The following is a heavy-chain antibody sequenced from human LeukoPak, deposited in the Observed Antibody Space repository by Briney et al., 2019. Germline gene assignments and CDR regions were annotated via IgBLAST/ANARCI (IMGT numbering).Heavy chain of an antibody. CDR1: GGTFSSYA. Sequence: SVKVSCKASGGTFSSYAISWVRQAPGQGLEWMGEIIPIFGTANYAQKFQGRVTITADESTSTAYMELSSLRSEDTAVYYCARDRDSSSESIAFDIWGQGTMVTVSS. D-gene: IGHD6-6*01. CDR3: ARDRDSSSESIAFDI. V-gene: IGHV1-69*13. J-gene: IGHJ3*02. CDR2: IIPIFGTA.